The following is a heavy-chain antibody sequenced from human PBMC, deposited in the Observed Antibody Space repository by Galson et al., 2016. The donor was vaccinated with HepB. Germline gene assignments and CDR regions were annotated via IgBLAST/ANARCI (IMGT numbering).Heavy chain of an antibody. CDR1: GGSISNSTYY. CDR2: LYYSGS. J-gene: IGHJ4*02. D-gene: IGHD3-10*01. CDR3: AREADCSSGSGKYYFDY. Sequence: SETLSLTCTVSGGSISNSTYYWGWIRQPPGQGLEWIGSLYYSGSNYNPSLKSRVTLSADTSKNQLSLKLTSVTAADTAVYYCAREADCSSGSGKYYFDYWGQGTLVTVSS. V-gene: IGHV4-39*07.